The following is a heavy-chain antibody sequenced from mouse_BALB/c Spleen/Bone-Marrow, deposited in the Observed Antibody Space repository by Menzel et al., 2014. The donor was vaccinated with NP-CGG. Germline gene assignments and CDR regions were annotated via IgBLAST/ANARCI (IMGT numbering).Heavy chain of an antibody. CDR1: GFDFSGYW. CDR2: INPGSSTI. D-gene: IGHD1-1*01. Sequence: EVKLMESGGGLVQPGGSLILSCAASGFDFSGYWMSWARQAPGKGQEWIGEINPGSSTINYTPSLKDKFIIPRDNAKKTRYLQNNKVRSEYTDLYYGAGLGYYGYFAYWGQGATLPDSS. V-gene: IGHV4-2*02. CDR3: AGLGYYGYFAY. J-gene: IGHJ2*01.